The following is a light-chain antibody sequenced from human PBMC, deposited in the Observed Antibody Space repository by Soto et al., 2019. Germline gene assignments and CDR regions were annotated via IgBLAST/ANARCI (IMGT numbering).Light chain of an antibody. CDR2: AAS. CDR3: QQSFLTPYT. CDR1: ETISTY. J-gene: IGKJ2*01. Sequence: DIQMTQSPSSLSASVGARVTITCRASETISTYLNWYQQKPGTAPKLLIYAASSFQSGVPSRFTGSGSGTEFTLTISSLQPEDFANYYCQQSFLTPYTFGQGTKLEIK. V-gene: IGKV1-39*01.